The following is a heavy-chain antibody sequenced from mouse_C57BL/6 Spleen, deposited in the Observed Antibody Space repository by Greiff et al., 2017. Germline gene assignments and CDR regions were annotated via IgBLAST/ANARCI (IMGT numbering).Heavy chain of an antibody. CDR3: ASGGEGYFDV. CDR1: GYTFTSYW. CDR2: IDPSDSDT. V-gene: IGHV1-52*01. Sequence: QVQLQQPGAELVRPGSSVKLSCKASGYTFTSYWMHWVKQRPIQGLEWIGNIDPSDSDTHYNQKFKDKATLTVDKSSSTAYMQLSSLTSEDSAVYYCASGGEGYFDVWGTGTTVTVSS. J-gene: IGHJ1*03.